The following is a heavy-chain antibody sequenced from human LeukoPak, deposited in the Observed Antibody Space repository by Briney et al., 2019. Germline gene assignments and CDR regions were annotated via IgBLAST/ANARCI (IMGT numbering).Heavy chain of an antibody. CDR3: ARDHTMMYSSNHFDY. CDR2: ISAYNGNT. CDR1: GYTLTELS. D-gene: IGHD6-13*01. V-gene: IGHV1-18*01. J-gene: IGHJ4*02. Sequence: GASVKVSCKVSGYTLTELSMHWVRQAPGQGLEWMGWISAYNGNTNYAQKLQGRVTMTTDTSTSTAYMELRSLRSDDTAVYYCARDHTMMYSSNHFDYWGQGTLVTVS.